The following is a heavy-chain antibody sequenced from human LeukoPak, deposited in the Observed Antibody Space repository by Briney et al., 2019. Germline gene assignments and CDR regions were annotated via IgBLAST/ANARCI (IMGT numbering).Heavy chain of an antibody. V-gene: IGHV4-34*01. CDR1: GGSFSGYY. D-gene: IGHD1-26*01. Sequence: SETLSLTCAVYGGSFSGYYWSWIRQPPGKGLEWIGEINHSGSTNYNPSLKSRVTISGDTSKNQFSLKLSSVTAADTAVYYCAGRVGATIWTGMEFWGQGILVTVSS. CDR3: AGRVGATIWTGMEF. J-gene: IGHJ4*02. CDR2: INHSGST.